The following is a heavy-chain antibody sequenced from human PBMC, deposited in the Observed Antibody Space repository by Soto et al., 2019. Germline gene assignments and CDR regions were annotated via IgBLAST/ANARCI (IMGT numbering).Heavy chain of an antibody. V-gene: IGHV3-21*01. J-gene: IGHJ4*02. CDR1: GFTFSSYS. CDR3: ARYPRTYYYGSGSYEFDY. D-gene: IGHD3-10*01. CDR2: ISSSSSYI. Sequence: GGSLRLSCAASGFTFSSYSMNWVRQAPGKGLEWVSSISSSSSYIYYADSVKGRFTISRDNAKNSLYLQMNSLRAEDTAVYYCARYPRTYYYGSGSYEFDYWGQGTLVTVSS.